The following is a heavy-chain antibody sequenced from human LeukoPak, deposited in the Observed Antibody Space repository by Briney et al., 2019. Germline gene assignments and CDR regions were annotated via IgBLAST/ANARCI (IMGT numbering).Heavy chain of an antibody. CDR1: GGSFSGYY. CDR3: ARTTEGYCRGRSCYSYYYYMDV. J-gene: IGHJ6*03. Sequence: SETLSLTCAVYGGSFSGYYWSWIRQPPGKGLEWIGEINHSGSTNYNPSLKSRVTISVDTSKNQFSLKLRSVTAADTAVYYCARTTEGYCRGRSCYSYYYYMDVWGKGTTVTVSS. D-gene: IGHD2-15*01. CDR2: INHSGST. V-gene: IGHV4-34*01.